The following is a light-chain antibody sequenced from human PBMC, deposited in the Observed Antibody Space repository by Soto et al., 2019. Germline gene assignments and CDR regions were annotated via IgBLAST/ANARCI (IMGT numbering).Light chain of an antibody. V-gene: IGKV3-20*01. CDR2: DAS. J-gene: IGKJ1*01. CDR3: QQYGSSWT. Sequence: EIVLTQSPGTLSLSPVERATLSCRASQSVSSSYLAWYQQKPGQAPRLLIYDASNRATGIPARFSGSGSVTDFTLTISRLEPEAFALSYCQQYGSSWTFGKGTK. CDR1: QSVSSSY.